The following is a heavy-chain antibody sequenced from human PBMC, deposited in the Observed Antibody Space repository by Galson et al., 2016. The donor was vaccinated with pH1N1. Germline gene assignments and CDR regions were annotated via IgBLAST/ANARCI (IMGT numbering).Heavy chain of an antibody. D-gene: IGHD2-21*01. CDR1: GFTFSTYG. Sequence: SLRLSCAASGFTFSTYGMHWVRQAPGAGLEGVAVIWYDGSQEYYSDSVKGRFTVSRDNARNTLYLQMNSLRVDDTAVYYCASFLMWFKESLGMDVWGQGTTVTVSS. V-gene: IGHV3-33*03. CDR2: IWYDGSQE. CDR3: ASFLMWFKESLGMDV. J-gene: IGHJ6*02.